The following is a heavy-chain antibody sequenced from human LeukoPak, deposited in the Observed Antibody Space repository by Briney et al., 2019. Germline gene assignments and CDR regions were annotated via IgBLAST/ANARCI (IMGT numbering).Heavy chain of an antibody. CDR3: ATGTYGSGSYVIFDQ. D-gene: IGHD3-10*01. CDR2: IYSGGST. CDR1: GFTVSSNY. J-gene: IGHJ4*02. Sequence: PGGSLRLSCAASGFTVSSNYMSWVRQAPGKGLEWVSVIYSGGSTYYADSVKGRFTISRDNSKNTLYLQINSLRAEDTAVYYCATGTYGSGSYVIFDQWGQGTLVTVSS. V-gene: IGHV3-53*01.